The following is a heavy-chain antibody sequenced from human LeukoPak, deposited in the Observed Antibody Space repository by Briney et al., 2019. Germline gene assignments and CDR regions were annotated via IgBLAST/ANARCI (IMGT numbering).Heavy chain of an antibody. D-gene: IGHD2-2*01. CDR3: AKDYSFPAIDY. CDR2: TRYDGSNK. J-gene: IGHJ4*02. Sequence: GGSLRLSCAASGFTFSSYWMSWVRQAPGKGLEWVAFTRYDGSNKYYADSVKGRFTISRDNSKNTLYLQMNSLRAEDTAIYYCAKDYSFPAIDYWGQGTLVTVSS. CDR1: GFTFSSYW. V-gene: IGHV3-30*02.